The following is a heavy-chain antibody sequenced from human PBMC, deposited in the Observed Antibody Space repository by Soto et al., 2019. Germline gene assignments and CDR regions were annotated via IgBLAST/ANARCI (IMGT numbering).Heavy chain of an antibody. CDR2: INNGGSS. D-gene: IGHD3-10*01. CDR1: GGSFSGYY. V-gene: IGHV4-34*01. CDR3: ARGRGDGYNQNWYFDL. Sequence: PSETLSLTCAVCGGSFSGYYWSWIRQPPGKGLEWIGEINNGGSSNYNPSLKSRGSMSVGTSNNQFSLKLTSVTAADTAVYYCARGRGDGYNQNWYFDLWGRGTLVTVSS. J-gene: IGHJ2*01.